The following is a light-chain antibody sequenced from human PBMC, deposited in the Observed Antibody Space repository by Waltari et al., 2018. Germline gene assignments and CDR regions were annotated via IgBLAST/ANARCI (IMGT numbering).Light chain of an antibody. J-gene: IGKJ1*01. Sequence: DMQMTQSPSSLSASVGDRVTITCRASQSIGTYLNCHLHKPGLAPQLLIYAAFTLPGGVPSRFSGSGSETHFTLAIRSLQLEDFATYYCEQSYTTPRTFGQGTKVEIK. CDR2: AAF. V-gene: IGKV1-39*01. CDR3: EQSYTTPRT. CDR1: QSIGTY.